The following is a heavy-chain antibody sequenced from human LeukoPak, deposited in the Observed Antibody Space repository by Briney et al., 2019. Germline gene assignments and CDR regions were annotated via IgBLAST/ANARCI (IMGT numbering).Heavy chain of an antibody. D-gene: IGHD6-13*01. J-gene: IGHJ5*02. Sequence: GGSLRLSCAASGFTVSSNYMTWVRQAPGKGLEWVPVIYSGGSTYYADSVKGRFTISRDNSKNTLYLQMNSLRAEDTAVYYCARADRDGSSWYLWGQGTLVTVSS. CDR1: GFTVSSNY. CDR3: ARADRDGSSWYL. CDR2: IYSGGST. V-gene: IGHV3-53*01.